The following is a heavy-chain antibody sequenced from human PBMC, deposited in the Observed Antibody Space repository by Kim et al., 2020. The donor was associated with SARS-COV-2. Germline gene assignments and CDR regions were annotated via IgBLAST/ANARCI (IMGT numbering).Heavy chain of an antibody. Sequence: RYSPSFQGQVTISADKSISTAYLQWSSLKASDTAMYYCARCDSSGSPLDYWGQGTLVTVSS. J-gene: IGHJ4*02. D-gene: IGHD3-22*01. V-gene: IGHV5-51*01. CDR3: ARCDSSGSPLDY.